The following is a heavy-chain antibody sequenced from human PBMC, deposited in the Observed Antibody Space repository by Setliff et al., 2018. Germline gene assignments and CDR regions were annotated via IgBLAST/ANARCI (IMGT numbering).Heavy chain of an antibody. CDR3: ARDREYCSRTSCYIDY. CDR1: GYSFSTYA. J-gene: IGHJ4*02. Sequence: ASVKVSCKASGYSFSTYAVHWVRQAPGQRLEWMGWINGGNGNTKYSQKFQGRITITRDTSARTACMEMSSLSSEDTAVYYCARDREYCSRTSCYIDYWGQGALVTVSS. CDR2: INGGNGNT. V-gene: IGHV1-3*01. D-gene: IGHD2-2*02.